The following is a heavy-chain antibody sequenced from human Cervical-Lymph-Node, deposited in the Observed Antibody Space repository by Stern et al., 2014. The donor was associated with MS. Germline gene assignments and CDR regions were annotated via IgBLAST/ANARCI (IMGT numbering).Heavy chain of an antibody. V-gene: IGHV3-23*01. J-gene: IGHJ4*02. CDR1: GFTFSRYA. CDR2: ISGSGGST. Sequence: EVQLLESGGGLVQPGGSLRLSCAASGFTFSRYAMSWVRQAPGKGLEWVSAISGSGGSTYYADSVKGRFTISRDNSKNTLYLQMNSLRAEDTAVYYCATRRRISGGSCDEDYWGQGTLVTVSS. CDR3: ATRRRISGGSCDEDY. D-gene: IGHD2-15*01.